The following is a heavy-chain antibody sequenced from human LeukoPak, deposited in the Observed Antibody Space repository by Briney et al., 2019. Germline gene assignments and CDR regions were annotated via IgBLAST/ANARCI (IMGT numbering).Heavy chain of an antibody. V-gene: IGHV4-59*01. CDR3: AREGMIYYGSGTGYNWFDP. CDR1: VASISSYY. Sequence: SETLSLTCTVSVASISSYYWSWIRQPPGKGLEWIGYIYYSGSTNYNPSLKSRVTISVDTSKNQFSLKLSSVTAADTAVYYCAREGMIYYGSGTGYNWFDPWGQGTLVTVSS. D-gene: IGHD3-10*01. J-gene: IGHJ5*02. CDR2: IYYSGST.